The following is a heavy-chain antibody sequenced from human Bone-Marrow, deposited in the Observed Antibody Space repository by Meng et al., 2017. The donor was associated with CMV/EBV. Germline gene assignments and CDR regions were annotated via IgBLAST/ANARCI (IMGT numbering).Heavy chain of an antibody. Sequence: SVKVSCKASGGTFSSYAISWVRQAPGQGLEWMGGIIPILGIANYAQKFQGRVTITADKSTSTAYMELSSLRSEDTAVYYCAKAYGSGSYYYYYGMDVWGQGTTVTVSS. CDR2: IIPILGIA. J-gene: IGHJ6*02. CDR1: GGTFSSYA. D-gene: IGHD3-10*01. V-gene: IGHV1-69*10. CDR3: AKAYGSGSYYYYYGMDV.